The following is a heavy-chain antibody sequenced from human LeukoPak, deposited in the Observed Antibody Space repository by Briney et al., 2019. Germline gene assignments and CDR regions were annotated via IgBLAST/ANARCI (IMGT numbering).Heavy chain of an antibody. V-gene: IGHV3-74*01. CDR1: GFTFSSYW. D-gene: IGHD2-15*01. CDR3: ARVGYCSGGSCYRRGSYFDY. CDR2: INSDGSST. J-gene: IGHJ4*02. Sequence: GGSLRLSCAASGFTFSSYWMHWVRQAPGKGLVWVSRINSDGSSTSYADSVKGRFTISRDNAKNTLYLQMNSLRAEDTAVYHCARVGYCSGGSCYRRGSYFDYWGQGTLVTVSS.